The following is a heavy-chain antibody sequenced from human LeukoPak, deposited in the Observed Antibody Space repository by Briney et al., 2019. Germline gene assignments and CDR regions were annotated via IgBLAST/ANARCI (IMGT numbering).Heavy chain of an antibody. Sequence: GGSLRLSCEASGFTFSSYSVDWVRQAPGKGLEWVSCISGRSSTIYYADSVKGRFTISRDNAKDSLYLQMNSLRDEDTAVYYCARDGYYYDTSGLLDWYFDLWGRGTLVTVSS. J-gene: IGHJ2*01. CDR2: ISGRSSTI. CDR3: ARDGYYYDTSGLLDWYFDL. V-gene: IGHV3-48*02. CDR1: GFTFSSYS. D-gene: IGHD3-22*01.